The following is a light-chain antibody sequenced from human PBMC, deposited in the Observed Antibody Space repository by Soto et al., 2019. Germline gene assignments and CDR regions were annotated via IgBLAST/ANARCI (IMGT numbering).Light chain of an antibody. CDR2: VVS. Sequence: QPALAQPTSVSGSPGQSIAISCTGTSSDIGGYNYVSWHQQHPGKAPKVLISVVSNRPSGVSDRFSGSKSGNTAYLTISGLQPEDEADYYCSSYRSGGIFVFGSGTKLTVL. V-gene: IGLV2-14*01. J-gene: IGLJ1*01. CDR1: SSDIGGYNY. CDR3: SSYRSGGIFV.